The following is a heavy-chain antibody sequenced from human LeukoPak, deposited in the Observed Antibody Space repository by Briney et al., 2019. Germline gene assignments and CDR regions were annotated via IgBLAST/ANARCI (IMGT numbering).Heavy chain of an antibody. Sequence: SGGSLRLSCTASGFTFSSYSMNGVRQAPGKGLEWVSSISSSSSYIYYADSVKGRFTISRDNSKNTLYLQMNSLRAEDTAVYYCARDPTTTYDFWSGYSYYYYYMDVWGKGTTVTVSS. V-gene: IGHV3-21*01. J-gene: IGHJ6*03. CDR2: ISSSSSYI. CDR1: GFTFSSYS. D-gene: IGHD3-3*01. CDR3: ARDPTTTYDFWSGYSYYYYYMDV.